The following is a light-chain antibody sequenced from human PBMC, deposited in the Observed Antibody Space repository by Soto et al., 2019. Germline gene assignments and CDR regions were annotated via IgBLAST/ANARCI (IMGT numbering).Light chain of an antibody. CDR3: QQSYGTPRT. J-gene: IGKJ2*02. V-gene: IGKV1-39*01. CDR2: AAS. Sequence: DIQMTQSPSSLSASVGDRVTLTCRASQSITSYLNWYQHKPGKAPKLLIYAASSLQSGVPSRFSGSGSGTDFTLTISSLQPEDSATYYCQQSYGTPRTFGQGTKLEIK. CDR1: QSITSY.